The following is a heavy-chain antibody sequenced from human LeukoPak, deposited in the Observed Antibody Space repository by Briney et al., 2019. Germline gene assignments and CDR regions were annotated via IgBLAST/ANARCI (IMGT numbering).Heavy chain of an antibody. J-gene: IGHJ4*02. D-gene: IGHD2-21*02. CDR3: NIVVVTATAFDD. CDR1: GFTFSSYS. V-gene: IGHV3-21*01. Sequence: SGGSLRLSCAASGFTFSSYSMMWLAQAPGKGLEWVSSISSSSSYIYYADSVKGRFTIARDNAKNSLYLQMNSLRAEDPAGYYGNIVVVTATAFDDWGQGTLVTVSS. CDR2: ISSSSSYI.